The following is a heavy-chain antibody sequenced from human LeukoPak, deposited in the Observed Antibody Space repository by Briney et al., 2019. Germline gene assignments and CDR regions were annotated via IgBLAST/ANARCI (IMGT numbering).Heavy chain of an antibody. CDR2: IKQDGSEK. CDR3: ARGGDSSGYWSFDL. CDR1: GFTFSSYW. Sequence: GGSLRLSCAASGFTFSSYWMSWVRQAPGKGLEWVANIKQDGSEKYYVDSVKGRFTISRDNAKNSLYLQMNSLRAEDTAVYYCARGGDSSGYWSFDLWGRGTLVTVSS. D-gene: IGHD3-22*01. J-gene: IGHJ2*01. V-gene: IGHV3-7*01.